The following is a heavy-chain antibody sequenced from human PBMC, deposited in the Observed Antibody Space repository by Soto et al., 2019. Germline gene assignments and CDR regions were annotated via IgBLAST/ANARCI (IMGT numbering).Heavy chain of an antibody. D-gene: IGHD3-16*01. CDR1: GITFGSCD. CDR2: VSGSGDST. CDR3: AKYRKGLTENYFYDYDRDG. Sequence: PGGSLRLSCAASGITFGSCDINWVRRAPGTWLEWVSTVSGSGDSTYYADSVKGRFIISRDNSRNTLYIQMNSLRAEDTAVYFCAKYRKGLTENYFYDYDRDGWGQGTTVTVSS. V-gene: IGHV3-23*01. J-gene: IGHJ6*02.